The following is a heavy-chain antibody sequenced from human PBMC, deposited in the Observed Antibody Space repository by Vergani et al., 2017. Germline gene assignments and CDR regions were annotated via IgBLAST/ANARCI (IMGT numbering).Heavy chain of an antibody. J-gene: IGHJ3*02. D-gene: IGHD6-13*01. Sequence: EVQLVESGGGLVQPGGSLKLSCAASGFTFSGSAMHWVRQASGKGLEWVGRIRSKANSYATAYAASVKGRFTISRDDSKNTAYLQMNSLKTQDTAVYYCTRGGIAAAGADIWGQGTMVTVSS. CDR2: IRSKANSYAT. CDR3: TRGGIAAAGADI. CDR1: GFTFSGSA. V-gene: IGHV3-73*02.